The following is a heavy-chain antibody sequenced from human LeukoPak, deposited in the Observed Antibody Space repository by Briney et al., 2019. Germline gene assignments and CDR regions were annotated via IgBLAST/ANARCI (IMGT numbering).Heavy chain of an antibody. CDR2: ISSGSSTI. D-gene: IGHD3-22*01. V-gene: IGHV3-48*04. J-gene: IGHJ4*02. CDR3: ARDIYYDSSGYYGSVY. Sequence: GGSLRLSCAASGFTFSSYSMNWVRQAPGKGLEWVSYISSGSSTIYYADSVKGRFTISRDNAKNSLYLQMNSLRAEDTAVYYRARDIYYDSSGYYGSVYWGQGTLVTVSS. CDR1: GFTFSSYS.